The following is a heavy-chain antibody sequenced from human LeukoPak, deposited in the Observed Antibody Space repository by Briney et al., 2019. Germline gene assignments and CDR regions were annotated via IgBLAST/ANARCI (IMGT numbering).Heavy chain of an antibody. CDR1: GYTFTGYY. CDR3: ARGGLAAWFDP. CDR2: INPNSGNT. Sequence: ASVKVSCKASGYTFTGYYLHWVRQAPGQGLEWMGWINPNSGNTGYAQKFQGRVTITRNTSISTAYMELSSLRSEDTAVYYCARGGLAAWFDPWGQGTLVTVSS. D-gene: IGHD6-19*01. J-gene: IGHJ5*02. V-gene: IGHV1-8*03.